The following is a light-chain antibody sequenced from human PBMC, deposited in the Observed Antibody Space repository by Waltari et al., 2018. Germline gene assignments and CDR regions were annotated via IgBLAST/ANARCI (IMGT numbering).Light chain of an antibody. V-gene: IGKV1-5*03. CDR2: KAS. CDR3: QQYKTYPWT. Sequence: DIQMTQSPYTLSASLGDRVTITCRASQSISIWLDWFQQKPGKAPKYLIYKASSLESGVPARFSGSESGTECTLTIPNLQPDDFATEYCQQYKTYPWTFGQGTRVEIK. CDR1: QSISIW. J-gene: IGKJ1*01.